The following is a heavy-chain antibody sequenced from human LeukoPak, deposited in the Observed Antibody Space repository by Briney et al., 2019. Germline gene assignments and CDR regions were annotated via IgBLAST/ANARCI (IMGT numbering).Heavy chain of an antibody. CDR2: INHSGST. Sequence: SETLSLTCAVYGGSFSGYYWSWIRQPPGKGLEWIGEINHSGSTNYNPSLKSRVTISVDTSKNQFSLKLSSVTAADTAVYYCARRRRSLAVAGRYFDYWGQGTLVTVSS. V-gene: IGHV4-34*01. D-gene: IGHD6-19*01. CDR1: GGSFSGYY. J-gene: IGHJ4*02. CDR3: ARRRRSLAVAGRYFDY.